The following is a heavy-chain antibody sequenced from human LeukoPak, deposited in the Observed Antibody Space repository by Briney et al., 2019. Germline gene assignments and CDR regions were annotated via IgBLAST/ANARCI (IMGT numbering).Heavy chain of an antibody. V-gene: IGHV3-30*18. CDR3: AKGSEKDYYYYGMDV. CDR1: GFTFSSYG. Sequence: GGSLRLSCAASGFTFSSYGMHWVRQAPGKGLEWVAVTSYDGSNKYYADSVKGRFTISRDNSKNTLYLQMNSLRAEDTAVYYCAKGSEKDYYYYGMDVWGKGTTVTVSS. CDR2: TSYDGSNK. J-gene: IGHJ6*04.